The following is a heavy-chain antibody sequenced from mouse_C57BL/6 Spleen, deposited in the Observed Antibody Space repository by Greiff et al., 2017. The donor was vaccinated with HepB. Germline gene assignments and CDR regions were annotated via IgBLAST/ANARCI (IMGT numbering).Heavy chain of an antibody. Sequence: VQLQQSGAELVRPGASVKLSCKASGYTFTDYYINWVKQRPGQGLEWIARIYPGSGNTYYNEKFKGKATLTAEKSSSTAYMQLSSLTSEDSAVYFCARWHYGSSSYAMDYWGQGTSVTVSS. D-gene: IGHD1-1*01. CDR3: ARWHYGSSSYAMDY. V-gene: IGHV1-76*01. J-gene: IGHJ4*01. CDR1: GYTFTDYY. CDR2: IYPGSGNT.